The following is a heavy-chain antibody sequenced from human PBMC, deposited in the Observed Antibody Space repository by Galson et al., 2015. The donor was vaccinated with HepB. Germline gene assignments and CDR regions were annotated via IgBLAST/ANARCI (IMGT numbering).Heavy chain of an antibody. CDR3: ARDGWQQLGPYYFDY. V-gene: IGHV6-1*01. J-gene: IGHJ4*02. D-gene: IGHD6-13*01. CDR1: GDSASSNSAA. Sequence: CAISGDSASSNSAAWNWIRQSPSRGLEWLGRTYYRSKWYNDYAVSVKSRITINPDTSKNQFSLQLNSVTPEDTAVYYCARDGWQQLGPYYFDYWGQGTLVTVPS. CDR2: TYYRSKWYN.